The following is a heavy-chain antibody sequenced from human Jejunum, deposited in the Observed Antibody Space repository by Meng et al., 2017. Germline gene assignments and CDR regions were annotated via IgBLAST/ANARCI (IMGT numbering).Heavy chain of an antibody. CDR3: TRGTDRAKSGDY. J-gene: IGHJ4*02. CDR1: GGSSSGFY. Sequence: QVQPQQLGAGLFKPSETLSLTCAVYGGSSSGFYLSWIRQPPGKGLEWIGEIHPSGSTDYNPSLKSRLTISLDTSKNQFSLSLNSATAADTGIYYCTRGTDRAKSGDYWGQGTLVTVSS. CDR2: IHPSGST. V-gene: IGHV4-34*01. D-gene: IGHD1-14*01.